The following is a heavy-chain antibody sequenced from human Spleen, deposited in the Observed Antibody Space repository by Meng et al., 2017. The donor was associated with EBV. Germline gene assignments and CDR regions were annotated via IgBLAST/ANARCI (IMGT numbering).Heavy chain of an antibody. CDR3: ARDSGEYIGLRYYFDY. D-gene: IGHD5-12*01. V-gene: IGHV4-61*03. CDR2: IYYSGST. Sequence: QVQLQQSGPGLVKPSXXXXXTXXVXXDSVTSGTYYWTWIRQPPGKGLEWIGNIYYSGSTNYNPSLKSQVTISADRSKNHFSLRLSSLTAADTAVYYCARDSGEYIGLRYYFDYWGQGTLVTVSS. CDR1: XDSVTSGTYY. J-gene: IGHJ4*02.